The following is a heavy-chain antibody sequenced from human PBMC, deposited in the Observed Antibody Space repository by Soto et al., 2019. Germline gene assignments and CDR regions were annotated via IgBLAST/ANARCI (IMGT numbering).Heavy chain of an antibody. CDR2: ISGSGGST. Sequence: PGGSLRLSCAASGFTFSSYAMSWVRQAPGKGLEWVSAISGSGGSTYYADSVKGRFTISRDNSKNTLYLQMNSLRAEDTAVYYCASYGDFYYYCYMDVWGKGTTVTVSS. CDR1: GFTFSSYA. J-gene: IGHJ6*03. V-gene: IGHV3-23*01. D-gene: IGHD2-8*01. CDR3: ASYGDFYYYCYMDV.